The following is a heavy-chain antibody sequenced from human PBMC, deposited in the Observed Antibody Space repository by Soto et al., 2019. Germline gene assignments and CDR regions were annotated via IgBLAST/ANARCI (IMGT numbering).Heavy chain of an antibody. Sequence: PGGSPRLSCAASGFTFSNQEMTWVRQAPGKGLECVSGITRSGGSTYYADSVKGRFTISRDNSHDTVYLQMNSLRAEDTARYFCACLACSSRATYWGPLDYWGQEILVTVSS. CDR2: ITRSGGST. V-gene: IGHV3-23*01. CDR3: ACLACSSRATYWGPLDY. J-gene: IGHJ4*02. CDR1: GFTFSNQE. D-gene: IGHD1-26*01.